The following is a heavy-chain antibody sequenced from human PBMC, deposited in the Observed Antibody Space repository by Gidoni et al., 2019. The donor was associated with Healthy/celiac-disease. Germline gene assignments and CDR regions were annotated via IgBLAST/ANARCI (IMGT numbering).Heavy chain of an antibody. CDR2: IIPIFGTA. CDR3: ARATTKYYYDSSGYYSINWFDP. CDR1: GGTFSSYA. D-gene: IGHD3-22*01. J-gene: IGHJ5*02. V-gene: IGHV1-69*01. Sequence: QVQLVQSGAEVKKPGSSVKVSCKASGGTFSSYATSWVRQAPGQGLEWMGGIIPIFGTANYAQKFQGRVTITADESTSTAYMELSSLRSEDTAVYYCARATTKYYYDSSGYYSINWFDPWGQGTLVTVSS.